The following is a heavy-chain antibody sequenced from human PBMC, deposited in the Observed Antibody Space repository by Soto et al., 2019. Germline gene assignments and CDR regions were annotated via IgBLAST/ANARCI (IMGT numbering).Heavy chain of an antibody. CDR2: ISYDGSNK. CDR3: ARVMVRGAGNDY. J-gene: IGHJ4*02. D-gene: IGHD3-10*01. V-gene: IGHV3-30-3*01. Sequence: QVQLVESGGGVVQPGRSLRLSCAASGFTFSSYAMHWVRQAPGKGLEWVAVISYDGSNKYYADSVKGRFTISRDNSKNTLYLQMNSLRAEDTAVYYCARVMVRGAGNDYWGQGTLVTVSS. CDR1: GFTFSSYA.